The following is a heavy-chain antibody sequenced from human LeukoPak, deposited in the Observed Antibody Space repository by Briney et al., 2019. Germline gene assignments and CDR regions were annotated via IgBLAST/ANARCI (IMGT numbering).Heavy chain of an antibody. J-gene: IGHJ4*02. D-gene: IGHD2-15*01. CDR3: AKVGGGSYYFDY. CDR2: ISGSGGST. V-gene: IGHV3-23*01. Sequence: GGSLRLSCAASGFTFISSWMTWVRQAPGKGLEWVSAISGSGGSTYYADSVKGRFTISRDNSKNTLYLQMNSLRAEDTAVYYCAKVGGGSYYFDYWGQGTLVTVSS. CDR1: GFTFISSW.